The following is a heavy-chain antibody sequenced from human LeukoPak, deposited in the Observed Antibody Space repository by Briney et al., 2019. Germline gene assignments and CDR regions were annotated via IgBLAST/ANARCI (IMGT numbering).Heavy chain of an antibody. CDR2: IWYDGSQR. J-gene: IGHJ4*02. CDR1: GFTFSSYA. D-gene: IGHD1-14*01. CDR3: ATSSPRNYFDH. V-gene: IGHV3-30*04. Sequence: GGSLRLSCAASGFTFSSYAMHWVRQAPGRGLEWVAVIWYDGSQRYYADSVKGRFTISRDDSQNTIYLQMDSLRAEDTAVYYCATSSPRNYFDHWGQGTLVTVSS.